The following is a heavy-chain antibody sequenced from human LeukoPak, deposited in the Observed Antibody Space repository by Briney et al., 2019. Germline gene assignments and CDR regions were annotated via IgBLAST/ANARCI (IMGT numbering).Heavy chain of an antibody. V-gene: IGHV3-21*01. CDR2: ISSSSSYI. D-gene: IGHD3-10*01. CDR1: GFTFSSYS. J-gene: IGHJ4*02. CDR3: ARVITMIRGVIDY. Sequence: PGGSLRLSCAASGFTFSSYSMNWVRQAPGKGLEWVSSISSSSSYIYYADSVKGRFTISRDNAKNPLYLQMNSLRAEDTAVYYCARVITMIRGVIDYWGQGTLVTVSS.